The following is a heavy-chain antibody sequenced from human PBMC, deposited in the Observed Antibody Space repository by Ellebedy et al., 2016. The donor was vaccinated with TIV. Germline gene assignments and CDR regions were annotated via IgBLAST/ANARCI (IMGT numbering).Heavy chain of an antibody. D-gene: IGHD3-3*02. CDR2: IFYSGST. V-gene: IGHV4-39*07. CDR3: ARGAHFTFDAFDI. Sequence: GSLRLSCNVSGGSISSGSYYWVWIRQPPGKGLEWIGSIFYSGSTNYNPSLKSRVTITLDTSKNQFSLKLSSVTAADTAVYYCARGAHFTFDAFDIWGQGTKVTVSS. J-gene: IGHJ3*02. CDR1: GGSISSGSYY.